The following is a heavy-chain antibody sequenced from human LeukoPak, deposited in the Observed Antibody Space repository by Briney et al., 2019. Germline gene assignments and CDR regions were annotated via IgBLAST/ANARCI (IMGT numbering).Heavy chain of an antibody. J-gene: IGHJ3*02. CDR3: ATQLWLHDAFDI. CDR1: GGSISSRTYY. D-gene: IGHD5-18*01. Sequence: SETLSLTCTVSGGSISSRTYYWGWIRQPPGKGLEWIGSIYYSGSTYYNPSLKSRVTISVDTSKNQFSLKLSSVTAADTAVYYCATQLWLHDAFDIWGQGTMVTVSS. V-gene: IGHV4-39*07. CDR2: IYYSGST.